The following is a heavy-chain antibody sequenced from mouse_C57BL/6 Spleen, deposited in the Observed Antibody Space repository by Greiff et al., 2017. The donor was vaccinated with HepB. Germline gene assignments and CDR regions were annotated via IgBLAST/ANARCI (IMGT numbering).Heavy chain of an antibody. V-gene: IGHV1-4*01. CDR3: ARKGSHYYGSSTYAMDD. D-gene: IGHD1-1*01. Sequence: QVQLQQSGAELARPGASVMMSCKASGYTFTSYTMHWVKQRPGQGLEWIGYINPSSGYTKYNQKFKDKATLTADKSSSTAYMQLSSLTSEDSAVYDCARKGSHYYGSSTYAMDDWGQGTSVTVSS. CDR1: GYTFTSYT. J-gene: IGHJ4*01. CDR2: INPSSGYT.